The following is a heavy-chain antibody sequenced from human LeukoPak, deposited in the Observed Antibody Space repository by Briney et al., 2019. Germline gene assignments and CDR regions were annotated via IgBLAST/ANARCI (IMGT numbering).Heavy chain of an antibody. CDR1: GFTFSSYA. CDR3: ARGNTGYNSNWGRDFDC. J-gene: IGHJ4*02. D-gene: IGHD4-11*01. Sequence: GGSLRLSCAASGFTFSSYAMSWVRQAPGKGLEWVSAISGSGGGTYYADSVKGRFTISRDNAKNTLYLQMNSLRAEDTAVYYCARGNTGYNSNWGRDFDCWGQGTLVTVSS. CDR2: ISGSGGGT. V-gene: IGHV3-23*01.